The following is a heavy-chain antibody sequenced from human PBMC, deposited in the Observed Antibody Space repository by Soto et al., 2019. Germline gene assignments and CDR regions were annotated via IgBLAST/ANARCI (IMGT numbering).Heavy chain of an antibody. V-gene: IGHV3-7*01. CDR2: IKQDGSEK. CDR3: ARDPWITAGPDAFDS. D-gene: IGHD3-16*01. J-gene: IGHJ3*02. Sequence: GGSLRLSCAASGFTFSSYWMSWVRQAPGKGLEWVANIKQDGSEKYYVDSVKGRFTISRDNAKTSLYLQMNSLRAEDTAVYHCARDPWITAGPDAFDSWGQGTMVTVSS. CDR1: GFTFSSYW.